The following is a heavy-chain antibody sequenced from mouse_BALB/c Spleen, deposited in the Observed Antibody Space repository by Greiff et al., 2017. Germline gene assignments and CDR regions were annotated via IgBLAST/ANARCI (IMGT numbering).Heavy chain of an antibody. V-gene: IGHV1-80*01. D-gene: IGHD1-1*01. J-gene: IGHJ3*01. CDR1: GYAFSSYW. Sequence: QVQLQQSGAELVRPGSSVKISCKASGYAFSSYWMNWVKQRPGQGLEWIGQIYPGDGDTNYNGKFKGKATLTADKSSSTAYMQLSSLTSEDSAVYFCARSDYGSSYVFAYWGQGTLVTVSA. CDR2: IYPGDGDT. CDR3: ARSDYGSSYVFAY.